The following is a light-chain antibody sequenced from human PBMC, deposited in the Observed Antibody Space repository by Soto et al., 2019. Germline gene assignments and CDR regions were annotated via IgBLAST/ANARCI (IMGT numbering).Light chain of an antibody. CDR2: GAS. CDR1: QRVSSHS. V-gene: IGKV3-20*01. Sequence: EMMLTQSPGTLSLNPGERATLSSRDSQRVSSHSLAWYQQKPGQAPRTLIYGASSRATGIPDRFSASGSGTDFTLTISSLEPEDFAVYYCHHYPRSSWTFGQGTKVDIK. J-gene: IGKJ1*01. CDR3: HHYPRSSWT.